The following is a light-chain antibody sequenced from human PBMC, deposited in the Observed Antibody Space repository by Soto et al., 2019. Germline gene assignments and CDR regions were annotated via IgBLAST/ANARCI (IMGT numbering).Light chain of an antibody. CDR1: QSVRSN. CDR2: RAS. CDR3: QQYVSPPIT. J-gene: IGKJ5*01. Sequence: EIVMTQSPATLSVSPGEGATLSCIASQSVRSNLAWYQQKPGQAPRLLISRASSRATGIPDRCSGSGSGTDFTLTISRLEPEDFAVYYCQQYVSPPITFGQGTRLENK. V-gene: IGKV3-20*01.